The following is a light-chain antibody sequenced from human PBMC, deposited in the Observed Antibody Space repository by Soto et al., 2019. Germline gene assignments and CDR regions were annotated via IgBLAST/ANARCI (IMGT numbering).Light chain of an antibody. CDR3: QQYNNWPWT. CDR1: QSIANN. J-gene: IGKJ1*01. CDR2: GAS. V-gene: IGKV3-15*01. Sequence: EVVMTQSPASLSASPGERITLSCKASQSIANNLAWHQQKPGQAPRLLMYGASTRAADIPARFSGSGSGTEFTLTISSLQSEDFAVYYCQQYNNWPWTFGQGTKVDIK.